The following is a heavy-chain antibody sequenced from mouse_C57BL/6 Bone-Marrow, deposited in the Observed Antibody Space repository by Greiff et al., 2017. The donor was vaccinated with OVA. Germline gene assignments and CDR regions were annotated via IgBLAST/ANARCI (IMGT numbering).Heavy chain of an antibody. CDR1: GYTFTGYW. V-gene: IGHV1-9*01. J-gene: IGHJ1*03. D-gene: IGHD1-1*01. CDR2: ILPGSGST. CDR3: ARTFYYYGSSRWYFDV. Sequence: VQLQQSGAELMKPGASVKLSCKATGYTFTGYWIEWVKQRPGHGLEWIGEILPGSGSTNYNEKFKGKATFTADTSSNTAYMQLSSLTTEDSAIYYCARTFYYYGSSRWYFDVWGTGTTVTVSS.